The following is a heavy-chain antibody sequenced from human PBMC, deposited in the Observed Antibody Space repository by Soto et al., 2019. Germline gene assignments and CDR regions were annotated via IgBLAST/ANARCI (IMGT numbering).Heavy chain of an antibody. V-gene: IGHV3-73*01. CDR2: IRSKANTYAT. J-gene: IGHJ6*02. CDR3: TRPGFGDFVDPYDYGIDV. Sequence: GGSLRLSCAASGLPFSGSPIHWVRQASGKGLEWVGRIRSKANTYATAYATSVKGRFTISRDDSKNTTYLQMNSLKTEDTAVYFCTRPGFGDFVDPYDYGIDVWGQGTTVTVSS. CDR1: GLPFSGSP. D-gene: IGHD2-2*01.